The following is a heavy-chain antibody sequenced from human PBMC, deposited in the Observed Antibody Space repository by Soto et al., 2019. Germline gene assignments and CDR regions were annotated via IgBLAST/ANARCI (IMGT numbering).Heavy chain of an antibody. Sequence: QMQLVESGGGVVQPGESLRLSCAASGFTFNYYPMHWVRQTPGKGLEWVAVISFDGSNNFYADSVKGRFTVSRDNSKNMLYLQLNSLRPEDAAVYYCARLPGALVAVLYIYPLDGREAMSDVDVWGQGTTVSVSS. V-gene: IGHV3-30-3*01. CDR2: ISFDGSNN. D-gene: IGHD6-19*01. CDR3: ARLPGALVAVLYIYPLDGREAMSDVDV. CDR1: GFTFNYYP. J-gene: IGHJ6*02.